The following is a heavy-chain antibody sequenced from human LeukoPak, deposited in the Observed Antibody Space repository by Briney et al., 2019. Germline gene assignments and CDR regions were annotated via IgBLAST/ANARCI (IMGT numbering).Heavy chain of an antibody. D-gene: IGHD3-3*01. J-gene: IGHJ6*03. CDR1: GFTFSSYW. V-gene: IGHV3-74*01. CDR3: SRCHYDFQGVTYYYYMDV. Sequence: GGSLRLSCAASGFTFSSYWMHWVRQAPGKGLVWVSRINSDGSSTSYADSVKGRFTISRDNAKNTLYLQMNSLRAEDTAVYYCSRCHYDFQGVTYYYYMDVWGKGTTVTVSS. CDR2: INSDGSST.